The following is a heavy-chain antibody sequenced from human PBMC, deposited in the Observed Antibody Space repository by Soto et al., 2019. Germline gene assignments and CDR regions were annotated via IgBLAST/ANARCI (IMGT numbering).Heavy chain of an antibody. CDR1: GFTFRNHA. J-gene: IGHJ5*02. Sequence: QVQLVESGGGVVQPGGSLTLSCGASGFTFRNHALHWVRQAPGKGLEWVAVTSFDGSTKFYADSVKGRFTISRDNSNNTLFLHMNSLRGEDTALYYCARDSEARVLIFGVVVVGKFDHWGLGTLVAVSS. V-gene: IGHV3-30*04. D-gene: IGHD3-3*02. CDR3: ARDSEARVLIFGVVVVGKFDH. CDR2: TSFDGSTK.